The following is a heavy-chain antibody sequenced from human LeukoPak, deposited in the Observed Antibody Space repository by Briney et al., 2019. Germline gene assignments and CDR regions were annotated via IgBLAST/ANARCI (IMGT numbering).Heavy chain of an antibody. Sequence: GGSLGLSCAASGFTFSSYWMSWVRQAPGKGLEGVANIKQDGSEKYYVDSVKGRFTISRDNAKNSLYLQMNSLRAEDTAVYYCARRGACGGSCFDPWGQGTLVTVSS. CDR1: GFTFSSYW. CDR2: IKQDGSEK. J-gene: IGHJ5*02. V-gene: IGHV3-7*01. D-gene: IGHD2-15*01. CDR3: ARRGACGGSCFDP.